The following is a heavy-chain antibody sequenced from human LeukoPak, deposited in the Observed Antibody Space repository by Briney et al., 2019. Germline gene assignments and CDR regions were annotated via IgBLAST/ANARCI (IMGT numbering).Heavy chain of an antibody. Sequence: SGALSLTCAVSGGSISGSNWWSWVRQPPGKGLEWIGEIYHSGSTNYNPSLKSRVTISVDKSKNQFSLKLSSVTAADTAVYYCARGNGYSSRPFDYWGQGTLVTVSS. V-gene: IGHV4-4*02. D-gene: IGHD6-13*01. J-gene: IGHJ4*02. CDR2: IYHSGST. CDR3: ARGNGYSSRPFDY. CDR1: GGSISGSNW.